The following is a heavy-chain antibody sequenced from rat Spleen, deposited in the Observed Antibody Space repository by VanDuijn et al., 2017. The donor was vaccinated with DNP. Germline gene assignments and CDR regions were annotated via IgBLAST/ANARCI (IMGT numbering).Heavy chain of an antibody. Sequence: EVQVLESGGGLVQPGRSLKLSCAASGFTFSAYYMAWVRQAPAKGLEWVAYIGSDGYAPYYGDSVKGRFTISRDNAKSTLYLQMNSLRSEDMATYYCIRWNSGHFDYWGQGVMVTVSS. CDR2: IGSDGYAP. J-gene: IGHJ2*01. V-gene: IGHV5-22*01. CDR1: GFTFSAYY. CDR3: IRWNSGHFDY. D-gene: IGHD4-3*01.